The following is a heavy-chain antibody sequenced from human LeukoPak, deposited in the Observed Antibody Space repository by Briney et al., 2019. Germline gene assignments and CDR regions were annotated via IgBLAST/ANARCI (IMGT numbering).Heavy chain of an antibody. CDR3: ARDDRGT. CDR1: GFTFSSYA. Sequence: GRSLRLSCAASGFTFSSYAMHWVRQAPGKGLEWVAVISYDGSNKYYADSVKGRFTISRDNSKNTLYLQMNSLRAEDTAVYYCARDDRGTRGQGTLVTVSS. CDR2: ISYDGSNK. V-gene: IGHV3-30-3*01. J-gene: IGHJ4*02.